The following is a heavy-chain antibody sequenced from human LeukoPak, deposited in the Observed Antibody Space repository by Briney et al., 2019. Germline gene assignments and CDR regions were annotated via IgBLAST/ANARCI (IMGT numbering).Heavy chain of an antibody. V-gene: IGHV3-23*01. CDR3: AKIIAAADKYEGDY. J-gene: IGHJ4*02. CDR2: ISGSGGST. D-gene: IGHD6-13*01. Sequence: GGSLRLSCAASGFTFSPYSMNWVRQAPGKGLEWVSAISGSGGSTYYADSVKGRFTISRDNSKNTLYLQMNSLRAEDTAVYYCAKIIAAADKYEGDYWGQGTLVTVSS. CDR1: GFTFSPYS.